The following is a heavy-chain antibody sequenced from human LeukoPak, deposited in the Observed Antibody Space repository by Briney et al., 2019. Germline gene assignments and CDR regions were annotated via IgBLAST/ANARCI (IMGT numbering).Heavy chain of an antibody. D-gene: IGHD3-16*01. V-gene: IGHV4-31*03. CDR3: ARAGPGIIGDY. Sequence: SETLSLTCTVSGGSISSGGYYWTWIRQYPGKGLEWIGYIYYSGNTYYSPSLKSRVIISSDTSANQFSLKLSSVTAADTAVYYCARAGPGIIGDYWGQGTLVTVPS. CDR1: GGSISSGGYY. CDR2: IYYSGNT. J-gene: IGHJ4*02.